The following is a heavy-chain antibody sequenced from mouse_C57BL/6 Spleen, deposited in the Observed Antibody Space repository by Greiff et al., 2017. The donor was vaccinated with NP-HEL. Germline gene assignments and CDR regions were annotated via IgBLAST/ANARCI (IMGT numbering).Heavy chain of an antibody. CDR2: IDPSDSYT. J-gene: IGHJ4*01. CDR3: ARRRYYYGPYYAMDY. D-gene: IGHD1-1*01. Sequence: QVQLQQPGAELVMPGASVKLSCKASGYTFTSYWMHWVKQRPGQGLEWIGEIDPSDSYTNYNQKFKGKSTLTVDKSSSTAYMQLSSLTSEESAVYYCARRRYYYGPYYAMDYWGQGTSVTVSS. V-gene: IGHV1-69*01. CDR1: GYTFTSYW.